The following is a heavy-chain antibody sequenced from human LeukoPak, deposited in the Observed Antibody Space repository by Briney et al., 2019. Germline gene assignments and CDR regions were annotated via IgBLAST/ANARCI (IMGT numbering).Heavy chain of an antibody. CDR3: AREGWGNYYMDV. CDR1: GYAFSGSY. J-gene: IGHJ6*03. Sequence: ASVKVSCKASGYAFSGSYLDWVRQAPGQGLEWMGWINPKSGGTNYAQKFQGRVTMTRDTSINTGYMELSGLTFDDTALYYCAREGWGNYYMDVWGKGTTVTVSS. CDR2: INPKSGGT. D-gene: IGHD2-8*02. V-gene: IGHV1-2*02.